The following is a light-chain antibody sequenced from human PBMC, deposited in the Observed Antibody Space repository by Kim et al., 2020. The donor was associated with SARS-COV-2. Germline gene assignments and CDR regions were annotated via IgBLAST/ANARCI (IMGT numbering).Light chain of an antibody. Sequence: SIPISCTGTSSDVGTYNLVSWYQHHPGKAPKLMIYEVSKRPSGVSNRFSGSKSGNTASLTISGLQAEDEADYYCCSYAGSSAFAVFGGGTQLTVL. CDR2: EVS. CDR3: CSYAGSSAFAV. CDR1: SSDVGTYNL. V-gene: IGLV2-23*02. J-gene: IGLJ7*01.